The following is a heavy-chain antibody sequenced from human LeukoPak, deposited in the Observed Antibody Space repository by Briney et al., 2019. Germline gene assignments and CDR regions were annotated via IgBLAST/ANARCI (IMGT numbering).Heavy chain of an antibody. CDR1: GFTFSTYW. V-gene: IGHV3-7*01. CDR3: ARERDTNYDFWSGSIIGYYYYYMDV. CDR2: IKQDGSET. D-gene: IGHD3-3*01. Sequence: GGSLRLSCAASGFTFSTYWMSWVRQAPGKGLEGVANIKQDGSETYYVDSVKGRFTISRDNAQNSLYLQMNSLRAEDTAVYYCARERDTNYDFWSGSIIGYYYYYMDVWGNGTTVTVSS. J-gene: IGHJ6*03.